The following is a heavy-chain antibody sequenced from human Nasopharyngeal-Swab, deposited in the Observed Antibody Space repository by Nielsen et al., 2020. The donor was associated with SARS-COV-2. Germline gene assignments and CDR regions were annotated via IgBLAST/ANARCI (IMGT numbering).Heavy chain of an antibody. Sequence: GSLRLSCTVSGYSISSGYYWGWIRQPPGKGLEWIGSIYHSGSTYYNPSLKSRVTISVDTSKNQFSLKLSSVTAADTAVYYCARSGPFRLPKLDNWFDPWGQGTLVTVSS. V-gene: IGHV4-38-2*02. CDR3: ARSGPFRLPKLDNWFDP. CDR1: GYSISSGYY. D-gene: IGHD2-15*01. CDR2: IYHSGST. J-gene: IGHJ5*02.